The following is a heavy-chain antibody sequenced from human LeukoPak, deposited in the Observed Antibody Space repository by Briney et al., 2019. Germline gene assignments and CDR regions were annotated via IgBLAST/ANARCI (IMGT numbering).Heavy chain of an antibody. CDR3: ANQYYDILTGYYYFDY. D-gene: IGHD3-9*01. V-gene: IGHV3-23*01. CDR1: GFTFSSYA. Sequence: GGSLRLSCAASGFTFSSYAMSWVRHAPGKGLEEVSAISGSGGSTYYADSVKGRFTISRDNSKNTLYLQMNSLRAEDTAVYYCANQYYDILTGYYYFDYWGQGTLVTVSS. J-gene: IGHJ4*02. CDR2: ISGSGGST.